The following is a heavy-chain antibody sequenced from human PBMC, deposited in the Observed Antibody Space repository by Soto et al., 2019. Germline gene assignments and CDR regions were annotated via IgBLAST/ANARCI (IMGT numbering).Heavy chain of an antibody. CDR1: GFTFSSCA. CDR3: ASSYSGYDRYYYYGMDV. CDR2: ISYDGSNK. J-gene: IGHJ6*02. V-gene: IGHV3-30-3*01. Sequence: GGSLRLSCAASGFTFSSCAMHWVRQAPGKGLEWVAVISYDGSNKYYADSVKGRFTISRDNSKNTLYLQMNSLRAEDTAVYYCASSYSGYDRYYYYGMDVWGQGTTVTVSS. D-gene: IGHD5-12*01.